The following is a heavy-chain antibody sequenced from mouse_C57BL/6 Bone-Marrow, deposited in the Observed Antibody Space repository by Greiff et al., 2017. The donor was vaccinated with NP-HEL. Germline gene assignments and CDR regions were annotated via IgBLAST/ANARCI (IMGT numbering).Heavy chain of an antibody. CDR3: AREITTVVGFDY. J-gene: IGHJ2*01. CDR2: IYPRSGNT. Sequence: ESGAELARPGASVKLSCKASGYTFTSYGISWVKQRTGQGLEWIGEIYPRSGNTYYNEKFKGKATLTADKSSSTAYMELRSLTSEDSAVYFCAREITTVVGFDYWGQGTTLTVSS. V-gene: IGHV1-81*01. D-gene: IGHD1-1*01. CDR1: GYTFTSYG.